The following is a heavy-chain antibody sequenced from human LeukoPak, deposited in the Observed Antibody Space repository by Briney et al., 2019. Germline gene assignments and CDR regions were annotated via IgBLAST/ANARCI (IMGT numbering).Heavy chain of an antibody. D-gene: IGHD4-23*01. V-gene: IGHV3-23*01. CDR2: ISGTGRST. J-gene: IGHJ4*02. CDR3: AKKSTYGGQIY. CDR1: GFTFSTYA. Sequence: GGSLRLSCAASGFTFSTYAMSWVRQAPGKGLEWVSAISGTGRSTYYADSVKGRFTISRDKSKSTLDLQMNSLGAEDTAVYYCAKKSTYGGQIYWGQGTLVTVSS.